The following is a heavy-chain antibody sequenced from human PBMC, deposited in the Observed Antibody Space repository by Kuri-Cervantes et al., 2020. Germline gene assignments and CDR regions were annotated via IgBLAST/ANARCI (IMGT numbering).Heavy chain of an antibody. CDR2: IGKRGLST. CDR1: GFTFNSYD. Sequence: GESLKISCAASGFTFNSYDMNWVRQAPGQGLELVSTIGKRGLSTLYADSVKGRFTISRDNAKNSLYLQMNSLRAEDTAVYYCARDSDYSSSWYLFDYWGQGTLVTVSS. V-gene: IGHV3-21*01. CDR3: ARDSDYSSSWYLFDY. J-gene: IGHJ4*02. D-gene: IGHD6-13*01.